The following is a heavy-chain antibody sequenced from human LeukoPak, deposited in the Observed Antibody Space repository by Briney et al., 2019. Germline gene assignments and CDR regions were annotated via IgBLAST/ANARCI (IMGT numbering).Heavy chain of an antibody. D-gene: IGHD3-3*01. CDR3: ARTRITIFGMMTEADY. J-gene: IGHJ4*02. Sequence: ASVKVSCKASGYTFTSYYMHWVRQAPGQGLEWMGIINPSGGSTSYAQKFQGRVTMTRDTSTSTVYMELSSLRSEDTAVYYCARTRITIFGMMTEADYWGQGTLVTVSS. CDR1: GYTFTSYY. CDR2: INPSGGST. V-gene: IGHV1-46*01.